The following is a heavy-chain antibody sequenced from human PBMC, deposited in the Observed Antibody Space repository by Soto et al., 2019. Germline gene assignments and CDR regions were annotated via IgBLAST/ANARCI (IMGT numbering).Heavy chain of an antibody. D-gene: IGHD1-1*01. CDR3: AKHWDD. J-gene: IGHJ1*01. Sequence: EMQLLESGGALVQPGGSLRLSCAASGFTFTTYDMSWVRQAPGKGLEWVSTVTTTGDNTYYADSVKGRFSISRDKSKNTLYLQMNSLRVDDTALYYCAKHWDDWGQGTLVTVSS. V-gene: IGHV3-23*01. CDR2: VTTTGDNT. CDR1: GFTFTTYD.